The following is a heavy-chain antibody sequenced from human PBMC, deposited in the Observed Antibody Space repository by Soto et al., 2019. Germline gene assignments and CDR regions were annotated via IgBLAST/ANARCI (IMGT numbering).Heavy chain of an antibody. CDR1: GYTFTSYY. V-gene: IGHV1-46*01. CDR2: INPSGGST. Sequence: ASVKVSCKASGYTFTSYYMHWVRQAPGQGLEWMGIINPSGGSTSYAQKFQGRVTMTRDTSTSTVYMELSSLRSEDTAVYYCARVSTRIDGSWSYRSSVGYFDYWGQGTLVTVSS. J-gene: IGHJ4*02. CDR3: ARVSTRIDGSWSYRSSVGYFDY. D-gene: IGHD3-10*01.